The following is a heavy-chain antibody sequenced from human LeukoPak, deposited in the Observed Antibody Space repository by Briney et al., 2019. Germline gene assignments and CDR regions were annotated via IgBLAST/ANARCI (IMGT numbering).Heavy chain of an antibody. CDR1: GVSISSGSYY. J-gene: IGHJ4*02. Sequence: PSETLSLTCTVSGVSISSGSYYWGWIRQPPGKGLEYIGSFHYNGSTYYNPSLKSRVTISVDTSKNQFSLKLSSVTAADTAVYYCARLRDYSNVPHWGQGTLVTVSS. D-gene: IGHD4-11*01. CDR3: ARLRDYSNVPH. CDR2: FHYNGST. V-gene: IGHV4-39*01.